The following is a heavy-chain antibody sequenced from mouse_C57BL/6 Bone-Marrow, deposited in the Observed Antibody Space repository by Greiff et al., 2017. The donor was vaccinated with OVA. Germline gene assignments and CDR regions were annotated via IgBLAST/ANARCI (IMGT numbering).Heavy chain of an antibody. CDR3: ALIYYGNYDYAMDY. D-gene: IGHD2-1*01. Sequence: VQLQQSGAELVRPGASVKLSCKASGYTFTDYYINWVKQRPGQGLEWIARIYPGSGNTYYNEKIKGKATLTAEKSSSSAYMQLSSLTSEDSAVYFCALIYYGNYDYAMDYWGQGTSVTVSS. CDR1: GYTFTDYY. J-gene: IGHJ4*01. V-gene: IGHV1-76*01. CDR2: IYPGSGNT.